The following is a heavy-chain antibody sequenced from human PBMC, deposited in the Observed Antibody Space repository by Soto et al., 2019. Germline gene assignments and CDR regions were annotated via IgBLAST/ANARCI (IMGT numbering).Heavy chain of an antibody. J-gene: IGHJ4*01. CDR1: GYSFTSYW. V-gene: IGHV5-10-1*01. D-gene: IGHD2-2*01. CDR2: IDPSDSYT. CDR3: AIRSIMPTNRLVY. Sequence: PGESLKISCKGSGYSFTSYWVTWVRQMPGKGLEWIGRIDPSDSYTDYSPSFQGHVTISVDKSANTAYLQWNSLKTSDTAMYYCAIRSIMPTNRLVYCGPGTHATVPS.